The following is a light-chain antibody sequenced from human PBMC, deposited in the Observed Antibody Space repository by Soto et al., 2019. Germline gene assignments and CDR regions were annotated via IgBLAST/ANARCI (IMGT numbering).Light chain of an antibody. CDR2: GAS. CDR1: QSISGY. Sequence: DIQMTQSPSSLSAYVVDRVTITCRASQSISGYLNWYQQKPGKAPKVLISGASTLHNGVPSRFSSRGSGTDFTLTISSLQPEDVATYYCQQSLSTLLTFGGGTKVDI. V-gene: IGKV1-39*01. CDR3: QQSLSTLLT. J-gene: IGKJ4*01.